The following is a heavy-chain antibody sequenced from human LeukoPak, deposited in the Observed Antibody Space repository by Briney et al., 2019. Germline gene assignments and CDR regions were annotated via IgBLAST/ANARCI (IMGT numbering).Heavy chain of an antibody. CDR1: GGSFSGYY. D-gene: IGHD1-26*01. CDR3: ARVGRIVGATNFDY. V-gene: IGHV4-34*01. Sequence: PSETLSLTCAVYGGSFSGYYWSWIRQPPGKGLEWIGEINHSGSTNYNPSLKSRVTISVDTSKNQFSLKLSSVTAADTAVYYCARVGRIVGATNFDYWGQGTLVTVSS. CDR2: INHSGST. J-gene: IGHJ4*02.